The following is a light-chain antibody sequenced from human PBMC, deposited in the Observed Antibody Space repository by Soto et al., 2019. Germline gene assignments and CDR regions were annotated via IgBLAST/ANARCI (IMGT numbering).Light chain of an antibody. CDR3: QQHGQWPIT. Sequence: EIVMTQSPATLSVSPGERATLSCRASQSVNSSYLAWYQQKPGQAPRLLIYGISKRATDIPDRFSGSGSGTEFTLTISSLQPEDFATYYCQQHGQWPITFGQGTRLEI. CDR1: QSVNSSY. V-gene: IGKV3D-15*01. CDR2: GIS. J-gene: IGKJ5*01.